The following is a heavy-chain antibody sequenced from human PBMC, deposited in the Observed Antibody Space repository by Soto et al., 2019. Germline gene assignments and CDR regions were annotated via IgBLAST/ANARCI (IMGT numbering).Heavy chain of an antibody. J-gene: IGHJ3*02. D-gene: IGHD2-21*02. CDR2: MNPNSGNT. CDR3: ARVSPLPTI. CDR1: GYTFTSYD. V-gene: IGHV1-8*01. Sequence: QVQLVQSGAEVKKPGASVKVSCKASGYTFTSYDINRVRQATGQGLEWMGWMNPNSGNTGYAQKFQGRVTMTRNTSMSTAYMEMSSLRSEDPAVYYCARVSPLPTIWGQGTMVTVSS.